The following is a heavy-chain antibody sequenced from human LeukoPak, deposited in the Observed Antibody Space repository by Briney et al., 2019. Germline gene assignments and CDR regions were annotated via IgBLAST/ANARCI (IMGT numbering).Heavy chain of an antibody. V-gene: IGHV4-34*01. CDR3: AGGALELRGWFDP. CDR1: GDSISGYY. D-gene: IGHD1-7*01. J-gene: IGHJ5*02. Sequence: SETLSLTCTASGDSISGYYRSWIRQPPGKGLEWIGEINHSGSTNYNPSLKSRVTISVDTSKNQFSLKLSSVTAADTAVYYCAGGALELRGWFDPWGQGTLVTVSS. CDR2: INHSGST.